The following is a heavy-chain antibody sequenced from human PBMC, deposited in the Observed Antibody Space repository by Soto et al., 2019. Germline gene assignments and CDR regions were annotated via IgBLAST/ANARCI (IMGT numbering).Heavy chain of an antibody. CDR3: ARVGGDYGGPWGCFDY. Sequence: QVQLVQSGAEVKKPGSSVKVSCKASGGTFSSYAISWVRQAPGQGLEWMGGIIPIFGTANYAQKFQGRVTITADESTSTAYMELSSLRSEDTAVYYCARVGGDYGGPWGCFDYWGQGTMVTVSS. D-gene: IGHD4-17*01. V-gene: IGHV1-69*01. J-gene: IGHJ4*02. CDR2: IIPIFGTA. CDR1: GGTFSSYA.